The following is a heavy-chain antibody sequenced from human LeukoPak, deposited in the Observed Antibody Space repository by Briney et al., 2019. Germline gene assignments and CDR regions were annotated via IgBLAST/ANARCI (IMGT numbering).Heavy chain of an antibody. J-gene: IGHJ4*02. V-gene: IGHV4-4*09. Sequence: SETLSLTCTVSGRSISSYDWSWIRQPPGKGLEWVGYIYTGGSTNYHPSLESRVNISVDAAKNQYSLKLSSVTAADTAVYYCAGGYCSGGSCYDYWGQGTLVTVSS. CDR1: GRSISSYD. CDR3: AGGYCSGGSCYDY. D-gene: IGHD2-15*01. CDR2: IYTGGST.